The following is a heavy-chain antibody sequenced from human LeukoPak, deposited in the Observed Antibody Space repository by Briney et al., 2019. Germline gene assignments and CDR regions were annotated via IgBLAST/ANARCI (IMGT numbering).Heavy chain of an antibody. CDR1: GGTFSSYT. V-gene: IGHV1-69*01. J-gene: IGHJ5*02. Sequence: ASVKVSCKASGGTFSSYTTGWVRQAPGQGLERIGGIIIIFGTANYAQKFQGRVTITADESTSTAYMELSSLRSEDTAVYYCARTKCSSTSCYTFGSWFDPWGQGTLVTVSS. CDR3: ARTKCSSTSCYTFGSWFDP. CDR2: IIIIFGTA. D-gene: IGHD2-2*02.